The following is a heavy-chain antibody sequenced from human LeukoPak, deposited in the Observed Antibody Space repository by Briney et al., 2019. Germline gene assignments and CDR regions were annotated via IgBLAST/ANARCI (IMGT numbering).Heavy chain of an antibody. D-gene: IGHD6-13*01. CDR3: AKDKSPYSSSWSLFDY. Sequence: PGRSLRLSCAASGFTFDDYAMHWVRQAPGKGLEWVSGISWNSGSIGYADSVKGRFTISRDNAKNSLYLQMNSLRAEDTALYYCAKDKSPYSSSWSLFDYWGQGTLVTVSS. CDR1: GFTFDDYA. CDR2: ISWNSGSI. J-gene: IGHJ4*02. V-gene: IGHV3-9*01.